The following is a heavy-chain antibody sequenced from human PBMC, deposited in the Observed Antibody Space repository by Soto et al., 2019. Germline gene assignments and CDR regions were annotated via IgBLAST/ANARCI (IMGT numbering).Heavy chain of an antibody. V-gene: IGHV5-51*01. J-gene: IGHJ4*02. Sequence: PGESLKISCKGSGYSFTSYWIGWVRQMPGKGLEWMGIIYPGDSDTRYSPSFQGQVTISADKSISTAYLQWSSLKASDTAMYYCARRIVLVPAAITLLGFDYWGQGTLVTVSS. D-gene: IGHD2-2*01. CDR2: IYPGDSDT. CDR1: GYSFTSYW. CDR3: ARRIVLVPAAITLLGFDY.